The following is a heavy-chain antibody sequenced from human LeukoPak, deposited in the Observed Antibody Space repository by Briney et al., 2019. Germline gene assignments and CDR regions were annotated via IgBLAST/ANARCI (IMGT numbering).Heavy chain of an antibody. CDR3: ARVLIRGYYDSSGYYPDYFDY. V-gene: IGHV3-64*01. CDR2: ISSDGGST. D-gene: IGHD3-22*01. Sequence: GGSLRLSCAASRFTFSSYAMHWVRQAPGKGLEYLSSISSDGGSTYYANSVKGRFTISRDNSKDTLYLQMGSLRSEDTAVYYCARVLIRGYYDSSGYYPDYFDYWGQGTLVTVSS. CDR1: RFTFSSYA. J-gene: IGHJ4*02.